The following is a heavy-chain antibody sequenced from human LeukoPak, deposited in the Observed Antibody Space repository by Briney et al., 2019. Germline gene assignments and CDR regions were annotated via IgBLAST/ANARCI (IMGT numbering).Heavy chain of an antibody. CDR1: GGTFSSYA. V-gene: IGHV1-69*01. Sequence: SVKVSCKASGGTFSSYAISWVRQAPGQGLEWMGGIIAIFGTANYAQKFQGRVTITADESTSTAYMELSSLRSEDTAVYYCASQAVAGNLDYWGQGTLVTVSS. CDR2: IIAIFGTA. J-gene: IGHJ4*02. D-gene: IGHD6-19*01. CDR3: ASQAVAGNLDY.